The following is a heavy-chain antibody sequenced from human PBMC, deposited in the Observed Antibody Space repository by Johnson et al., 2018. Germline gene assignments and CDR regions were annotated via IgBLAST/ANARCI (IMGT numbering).Heavy chain of an antibody. V-gene: IGHV1-8*01. J-gene: IGHJ6*03. CDR2: MNPNSGNT. CDR3: ARVPPLRITMIGVGRRHYYMDV. Sequence: QVQLVQSGAEVKKPGASVKVSCKASGYTFTSYDINWVRQATGQGLEWMGWMNPNSGNTGYAQKFQGRVTMTRNTSISTAYMELSSLGSEDTAVYYWARVPPLRITMIGVGRRHYYMDVWGKGTTVTVSS. CDR1: GYTFTSYD. D-gene: IGHD3-22*01.